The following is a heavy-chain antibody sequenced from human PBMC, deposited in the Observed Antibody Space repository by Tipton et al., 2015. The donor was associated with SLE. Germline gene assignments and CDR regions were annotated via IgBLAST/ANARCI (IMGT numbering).Heavy chain of an antibody. CDR2: IYYTGST. Sequence: TLSLTCTVSGFSISSYYWGWIRQPPGKGLEWIGNIYYTGSTYYNPSLRSRVTISIDTSKSHFSLKLTSVTATDTAVYYCVRQRLWSDYWGQGNLVTVSS. CDR3: VRQRLWSDY. V-gene: IGHV4-39*01. J-gene: IGHJ4*02. D-gene: IGHD2-21*01. CDR1: GFSISSYY.